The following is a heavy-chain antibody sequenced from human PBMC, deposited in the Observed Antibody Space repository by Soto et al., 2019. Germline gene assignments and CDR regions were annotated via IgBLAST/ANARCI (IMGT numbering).Heavy chain of an antibody. CDR1: GYTFTRYA. CDR3: ARDCSGGSCYLAMDY. D-gene: IGHD2-15*01. CDR2: INAGNGNT. Sequence: SVKVPCRASGYTFTRYAMHWVRQAPGQRLEWMGWINAGNGNTKYSQKFQGRVTITRDTSASTAYMELSSLRSEDTAVYYCARDCSGGSCYLAMDYWGQGTLVTVSS. J-gene: IGHJ4*02. V-gene: IGHV1-3*01.